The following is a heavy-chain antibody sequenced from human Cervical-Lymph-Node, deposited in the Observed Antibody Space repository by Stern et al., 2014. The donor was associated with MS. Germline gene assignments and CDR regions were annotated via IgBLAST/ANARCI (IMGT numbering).Heavy chain of an antibody. J-gene: IGHJ4*02. Sequence: VQLVQSGAQVKKPGESLKISCKASGYSFTSYWIAWVRQTPGKGLEWMGMIYPVDSDIRFSPSFQGQVTISADKSINTAYLQWSSLKASDTAMYYCARQLSSEELDYWGQGTLVTVSS. D-gene: IGHD6-19*01. CDR2: IYPVDSDI. V-gene: IGHV5-51*01. CDR1: GYSFTSYW. CDR3: ARQLSSEELDY.